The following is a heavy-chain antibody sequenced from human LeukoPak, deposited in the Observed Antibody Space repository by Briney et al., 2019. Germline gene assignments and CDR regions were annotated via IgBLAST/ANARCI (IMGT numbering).Heavy chain of an antibody. CDR1: GYTFTSYG. CDR2: ISAYNGNT. J-gene: IGHJ5*02. D-gene: IGHD2-21*02. V-gene: IGHV1-18*01. Sequence: ASVKVSFTASGYTFTSYGISWVRQGPAQGLEWMGWISAYNGNTNYAQKLQGRVTIITDTSTSTAYMELRSLRSDDTAVYYCARVPDCGGDCYSNWFDPWGQGTLVTVSS. CDR3: ARVPDCGGDCYSNWFDP.